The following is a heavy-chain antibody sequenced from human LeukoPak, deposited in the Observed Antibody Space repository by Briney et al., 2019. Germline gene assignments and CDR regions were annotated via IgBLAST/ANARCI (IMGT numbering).Heavy chain of an antibody. V-gene: IGHV3-23*01. CDR2: ISVSGGST. Sequence: GGSLRLSCAPSRFIFSIYAMSCVREALGEGLECVSHISVSGGSTYYADSVKGRFTISRDNSKNTVYLQMNSLRAEDTAVYYCAKDRSCINDVCHGGFDYWGQGTLVTVSS. D-gene: IGHD2-8*01. CDR3: AKDRSCINDVCHGGFDY. CDR1: RFIFSIYA. J-gene: IGHJ4*02.